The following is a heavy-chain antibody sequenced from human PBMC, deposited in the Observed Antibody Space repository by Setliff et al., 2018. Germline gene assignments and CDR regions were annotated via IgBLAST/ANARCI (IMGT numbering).Heavy chain of an antibody. CDR1: GSSLSTYY. CDR2: INNSGST. D-gene: IGHD6-13*01. J-gene: IGHJ3*02. Sequence: SETLSLTCAVYGSSLSTYYWNWIRQPPGKGLEWIGEINNSGSTNYNPSLKSRVTISVDTSKHQFSLKLASVTAAATAVYYSASPPSNSRAGTVLPSVAFHIWGQGTVVTVSS. CDR3: ASPPSNSRAGTVLPSVAFHI. V-gene: IGHV4-34*01.